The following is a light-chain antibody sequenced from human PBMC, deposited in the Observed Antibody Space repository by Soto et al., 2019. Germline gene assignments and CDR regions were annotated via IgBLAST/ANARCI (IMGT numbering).Light chain of an antibody. J-gene: IGKJ5*01. CDR1: QSVSSN. V-gene: IGKV3D-15*01. CDR2: KAS. Sequence: VVTQSPATLSVSPGEVASLSCRASQSVSSNLAWYQKKPGQAPRVVIYKASTRATGIPDRFSGRGSGTEFTLTISSLQSEDVAVYYCQQYDNWPPITFGQGTRLEIK. CDR3: QQYDNWPPIT.